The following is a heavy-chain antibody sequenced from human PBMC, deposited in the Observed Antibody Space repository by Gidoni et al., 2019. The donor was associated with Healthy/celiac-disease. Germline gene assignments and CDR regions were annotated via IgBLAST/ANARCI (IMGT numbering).Heavy chain of an antibody. J-gene: IGHJ5*02. V-gene: IGHV3-23*01. Sequence: EVQLLESGGGLVQPGGSLRLSCAASGFTFSSYAMSWVRQAPGKGLDWVSASSGSGGSTYYADAGKGRFTISRDNSKNTLYLQMNSLRAEDTAVYYCAKAASAAGQKGWFDPWGQGTLVTVSS. CDR2: SSGSGGST. D-gene: IGHD6-13*01. CDR3: AKAASAAGQKGWFDP. CDR1: GFTFSSYA.